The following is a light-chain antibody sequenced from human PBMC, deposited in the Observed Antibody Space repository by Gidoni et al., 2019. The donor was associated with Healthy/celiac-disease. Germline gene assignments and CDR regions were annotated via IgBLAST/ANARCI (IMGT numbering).Light chain of an antibody. J-gene: IGKJ4*02. V-gene: IGKV3-20*01. CDR3: QQYGSSPHT. CDR2: GAS. CDR1: QSVSSSY. Sequence: IVLTRPPGTLSLSPGERATLPCRASQSVSSSYLAWYQQKPGQAPRLLIYGASRRATGIPDRFSGSGSGTDFTLTISRLEPEDFAVYYCQQYGSSPHTFGGGTKVEIK.